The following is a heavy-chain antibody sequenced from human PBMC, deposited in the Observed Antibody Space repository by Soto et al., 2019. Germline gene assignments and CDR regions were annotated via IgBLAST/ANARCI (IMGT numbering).Heavy chain of an antibody. CDR1: GGTFSSYA. Sequence: SVKVSCKASGGTFSSYAISWVRQAPGQGLEWMGGIIPIFGTANYAQKIQGRVTITADESTSTAYMELSSLRSEDTAVYYCARAPDLRTNGVCYDGSYYYYGMDVWGQGTTVTVSS. CDR3: ARAPDLRTNGVCYDGSYYYYGMDV. CDR2: IIPIFGTA. D-gene: IGHD2-8*01. J-gene: IGHJ6*02. V-gene: IGHV1-69*13.